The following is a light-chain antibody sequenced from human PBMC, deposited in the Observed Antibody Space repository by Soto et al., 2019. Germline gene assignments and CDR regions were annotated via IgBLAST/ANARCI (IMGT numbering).Light chain of an antibody. CDR2: KAS. CDR1: QSISSW. J-gene: IGKJ1*01. Sequence: DIQMTQSPSTLSASVGDRVTITCRASQSISSWLAWYQQKPGKAPKLLIYKASSLESGVPSRFSGSGSGTEFTLTISSLQPDDLATYYCQQYNSYSPETFGQGTKVDI. V-gene: IGKV1-5*03. CDR3: QQYNSYSPET.